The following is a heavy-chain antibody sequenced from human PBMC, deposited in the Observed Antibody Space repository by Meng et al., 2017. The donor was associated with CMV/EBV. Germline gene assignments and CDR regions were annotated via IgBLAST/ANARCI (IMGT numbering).Heavy chain of an antibody. CDR1: GFTFSSYW. J-gene: IGHJ5*02. CDR3: ARALNYYDSRRLGYWFDP. CDR2: ISSSGSTI. D-gene: IGHD3-22*01. Sequence: GESLKISCAASGFTFSSYWMHWVRQAPGKGLEWVSYISSSGSTIYYADSVKGRFTISRDNAKNSLYLQMSSLRSEDTAVYYCARALNYYDSRRLGYWFDPWGQGTLVTVSS. V-gene: IGHV3-48*04.